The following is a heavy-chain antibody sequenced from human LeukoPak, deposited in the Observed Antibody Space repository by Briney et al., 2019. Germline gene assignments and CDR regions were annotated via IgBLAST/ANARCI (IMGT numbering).Heavy chain of an antibody. CDR3: ATDVRSSPLGF. D-gene: IGHD6-13*01. CDR1: GFTVTNDY. Sequence: GGSLRLSCAVSGFTVTNDYMNWVRQAPGKGLEWVSIIYSGGSTYYADSVKGRFTISRDSSNNTLFLQMGNLRANDSGLYYCATDVRSSPLGFWGHGTLVTVSS. V-gene: IGHV3-66*01. J-gene: IGHJ4*01. CDR2: IYSGGST.